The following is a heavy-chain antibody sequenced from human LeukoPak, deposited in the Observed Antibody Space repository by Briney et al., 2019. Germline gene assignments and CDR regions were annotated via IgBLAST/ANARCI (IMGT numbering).Heavy chain of an antibody. V-gene: IGHV4-61*02. J-gene: IGHJ5*02. D-gene: IGHD2-21*02. Sequence: SETLSLTCTVSGGSISSSSYYWSWIRQPAGKGLEWIGRIYTSGSTNYNPSLKSRVTMSVDTSKNQFSLKLSSVTAADTAVYYCARVRCGGDCYSHNWFDPWGQGTLVTVSS. CDR1: GGSISSSSYY. CDR3: ARVRCGGDCYSHNWFDP. CDR2: IYTSGST.